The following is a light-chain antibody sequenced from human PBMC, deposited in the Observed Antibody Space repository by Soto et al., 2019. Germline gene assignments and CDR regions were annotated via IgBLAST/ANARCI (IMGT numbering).Light chain of an antibody. V-gene: IGLV2-14*03. CDR1: SNYIGGHDY. J-gene: IGLJ2*01. CDR2: DVN. CDR3: SSYTTSSSVV. Sequence: QSALTQPASVSGSPGQSIAISCTGTSNYIGGHDYVSWYQQHPGKAPKVMIYDVNHRPSGVSDRFSGSKSGYTASLTISGLQAEDEADYYCSSYTTSSSVVFGGGTKVTVL.